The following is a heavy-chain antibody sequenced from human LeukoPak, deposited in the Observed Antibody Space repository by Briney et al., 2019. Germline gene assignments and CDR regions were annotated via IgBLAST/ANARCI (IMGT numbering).Heavy chain of an antibody. CDR1: GFSLSSYA. Sequence: GGSLRLSCAASGFSLSSYAMSWVRQAPGKGLEWVSAISGSGGSTYYADSVKGRFTISRDNAKNSLYLQMNSLRADNTAVYYCARVIGSYGDSAYWGQGTLVTVSS. V-gene: IGHV3-23*01. CDR3: ARVIGSYGDSAY. D-gene: IGHD4-17*01. J-gene: IGHJ4*02. CDR2: ISGSGGST.